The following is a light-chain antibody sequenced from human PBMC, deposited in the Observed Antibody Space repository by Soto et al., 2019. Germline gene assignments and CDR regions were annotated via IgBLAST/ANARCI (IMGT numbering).Light chain of an antibody. CDR2: GNS. Sequence: QTVVTQPPSVSGAPGQRVTISCTGSSSNIGAGYHVHWYQQLPGTAPKLLIYGNSNRPSGVPDRFSGSRSGTSASLAITGLQAEDEADYYCQSSDSSLSGSRVFGTGTKVTVL. CDR1: SSNIGAGYH. J-gene: IGLJ1*01. CDR3: QSSDSSLSGSRV. V-gene: IGLV1-40*01.